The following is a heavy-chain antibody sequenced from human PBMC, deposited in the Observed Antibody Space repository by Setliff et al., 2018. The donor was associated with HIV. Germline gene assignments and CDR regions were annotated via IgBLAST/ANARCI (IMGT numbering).Heavy chain of an antibody. D-gene: IGHD3-3*01. J-gene: IGHJ6*02. Sequence: GASVKVSCKTFGYRFTDFYVNWVRQAPGQGLEWMGWINPKSGATKNAQKFQGRVTMTRDTSISTVYMELSSLRSDDTAVYYCARALKDYDFWSGYYGRAYYYYAMDVWGQGTTVTVSS. V-gene: IGHV1-2*02. CDR3: ARALKDYDFWSGYYGRAYYYYAMDV. CDR1: GYRFTDFY. CDR2: INPKSGAT.